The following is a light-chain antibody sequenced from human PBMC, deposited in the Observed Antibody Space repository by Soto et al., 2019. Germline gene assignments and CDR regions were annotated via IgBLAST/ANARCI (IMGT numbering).Light chain of an antibody. CDR2: GAS. CDR1: ESLSTY. V-gene: IGKV3-15*01. Sequence: EIVMTQSPATLSVSPGERVTLSCRASESLSTYLAWYQQKPGQTPRLLLYGASTKATGIPARFSGSGSATDFTLTISRLEAEDVAVYYCQSYNDWPFTFGQGTKLEI. CDR3: QSYNDWPFT. J-gene: IGKJ2*01.